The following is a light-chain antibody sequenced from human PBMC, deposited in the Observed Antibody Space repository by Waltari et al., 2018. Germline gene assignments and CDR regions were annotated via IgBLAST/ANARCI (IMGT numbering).Light chain of an antibody. CDR3: QKYGTLPAT. V-gene: IGKV3-20*01. J-gene: IGKJ1*01. CDR1: QSVRRT. Sequence: DIVLTQSPGTLSVSPGARATLSCRASQSVRRTLAWYQQKPGQAPSLLIYDASTRATGVPDRFSGSGFGTDFSLTISRLEPEDFAVYYCQKYGTLPATFGQGTKVEIK. CDR2: DAS.